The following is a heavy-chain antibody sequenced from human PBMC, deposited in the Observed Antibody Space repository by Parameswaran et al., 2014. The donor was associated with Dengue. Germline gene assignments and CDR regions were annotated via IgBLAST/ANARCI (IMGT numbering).Heavy chain of an antibody. CDR3: VTGGRGLTTFGAYSGHNWFDP. Sequence: WVRQAPGQGLEWMGGIIPIFSTVNYAQKFQGRVTITADESTSTAYMDLSSLRSEDTAVYYCVTGGRGLTTFGAYSGHNWFDPWGQGTLVTVSS. CDR2: IIPIFSTV. V-gene: IGHV1-69*01. J-gene: IGHJ5*02. D-gene: IGHD3-3*01.